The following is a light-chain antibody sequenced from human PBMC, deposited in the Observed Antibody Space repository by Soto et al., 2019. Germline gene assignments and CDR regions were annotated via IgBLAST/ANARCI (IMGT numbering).Light chain of an antibody. CDR2: EAT. V-gene: IGLV2-23*01. CDR3: CSYAGSMTWV. J-gene: IGLJ3*02. CDR1: SSDVGSYTF. Sequence: QSALTQPASVSGSPGQSITISCTGSSSDVGSYTFVSWYQHHPDKAPKLMIYEATKRPSGVSHRFSGSKSGNTASLTISGLQAEDEDEYYCCSYAGSMTWVFGGGTKLTVL.